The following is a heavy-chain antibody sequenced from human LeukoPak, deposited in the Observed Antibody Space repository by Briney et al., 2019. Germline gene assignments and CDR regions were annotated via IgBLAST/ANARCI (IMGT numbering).Heavy chain of an antibody. D-gene: IGHD3-22*01. V-gene: IGHV3-9*01. CDR1: GFNFDDFA. Sequence: GGSLRLSCAASGFNFDDFAMHWVRQAPGKGLEWVSGISWNGGNIDYVDSVKGRFTISRDNSKNTLYLQMNSLRAEDTAVYYCARPAHYYDSSGFFDYWGQGTLVTVSS. J-gene: IGHJ4*02. CDR3: ARPAHYYDSSGFFDY. CDR2: ISWNGGNI.